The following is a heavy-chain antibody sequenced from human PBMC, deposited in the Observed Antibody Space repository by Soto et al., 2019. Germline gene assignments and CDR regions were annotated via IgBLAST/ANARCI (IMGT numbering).Heavy chain of an antibody. CDR3: ARNGESSDYSGWFDP. V-gene: IGHV3-66*01. CDR1: GFTVSSNY. Sequence: EVQLVESGGGLVQPGGSLRLSCAASGFTVSSNYMSWVRQAPGKGLGWVSVIYSGGTTYYADSVKGRFTISRNNSKNTLYLQMNSLRAADTAVYYWARNGESSDYSGWFDPWGQGTLVTVSS. CDR2: IYSGGTT. J-gene: IGHJ5*02. D-gene: IGHD3-22*01.